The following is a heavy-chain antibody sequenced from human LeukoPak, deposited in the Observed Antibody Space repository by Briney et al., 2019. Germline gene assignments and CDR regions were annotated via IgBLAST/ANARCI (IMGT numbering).Heavy chain of an antibody. CDR3: ARNQGTPAVDKWFDP. CDR2: IYLGGII. J-gene: IGHJ5*02. D-gene: IGHD6-13*01. CDR1: GGPISSVEW. V-gene: IGHV4-4*02. Sequence: SETLSLTCTVSGGPISSVEWFSWVRQPPRKGLEWIGEIYLGGIINYNPSLKSRVTISVDKTNNQFSLKLTSVTAADTAMYYCARNQGTPAVDKWFDPWGQGALVTVSS.